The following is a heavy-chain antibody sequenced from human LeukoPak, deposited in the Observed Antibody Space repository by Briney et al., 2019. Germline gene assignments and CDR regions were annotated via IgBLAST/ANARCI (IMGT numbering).Heavy chain of an antibody. Sequence: GGSLRLSCAASGFTFSGYSMNWVRQAPGKGLVWVSRINSDGSSTSYADSVKGRFTISRDNAKNTLYLQMNSLRAEDTAVYYCARDNGGYYYMDVWGKGTTVTISS. V-gene: IGHV3-74*01. J-gene: IGHJ6*03. CDR2: INSDGSST. CDR1: GFTFSGYS. CDR3: ARDNGGYYYMDV.